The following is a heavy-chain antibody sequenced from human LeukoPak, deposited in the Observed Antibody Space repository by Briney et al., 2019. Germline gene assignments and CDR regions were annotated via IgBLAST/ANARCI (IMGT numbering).Heavy chain of an antibody. CDR3: AAQYYGEYRAYGMDV. CDR2: INPNSGGT. Sequence: ASVKVSCKASGYTFTGYYMHWVRQAPGQGLEWMGWINPNSGGTNYAQKFQGWVTMTRDTSISTAYMELSRLRSDDTAVYYCAAQYYGEYRAYGMDVWGQGTTVIVSS. V-gene: IGHV1-2*04. D-gene: IGHD2-21*01. CDR1: GYTFTGYY. J-gene: IGHJ6*02.